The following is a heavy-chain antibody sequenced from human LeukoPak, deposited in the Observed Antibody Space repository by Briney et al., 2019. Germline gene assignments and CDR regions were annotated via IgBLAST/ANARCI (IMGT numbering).Heavy chain of an antibody. J-gene: IGHJ4*02. CDR2: IYTDGST. CDR3: GYDSSGYYYEDY. D-gene: IGHD3-22*01. CDR1: GFIVSSNY. Sequence: PGGSLRLSCAASGFIVSSNYMNWVRQAPGKGLEWVSVIYTDGSTYYADSVKGRFTISRDNSKNTLYLQMNSLRAEDTAVYYCGYDSSGYYYEDYWGQGTLVTVSS. V-gene: IGHV3-53*01.